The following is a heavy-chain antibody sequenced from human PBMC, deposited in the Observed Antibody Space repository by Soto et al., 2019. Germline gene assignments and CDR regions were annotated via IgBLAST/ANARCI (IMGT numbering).Heavy chain of an antibody. Sequence: QVQLVQSGAEVKKPGASVKVSCKASGYTFTSYGISWVRQAPGQGLEWMGWISAYNGNTNYAQKLQGRATMTTDTSTSTAYMELRSLRSDDTAVYYCARDALGYCISTSCYRNWFDPWGQGTLVTVSS. V-gene: IGHV1-18*01. CDR1: GYTFTSYG. CDR3: ARDALGYCISTSCYRNWFDP. D-gene: IGHD2-2*01. J-gene: IGHJ5*02. CDR2: ISAYNGNT.